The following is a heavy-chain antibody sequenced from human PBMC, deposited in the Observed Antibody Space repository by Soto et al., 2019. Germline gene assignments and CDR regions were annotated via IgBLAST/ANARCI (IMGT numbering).Heavy chain of an antibody. CDR1: AVTFGSCW. V-gene: IGHV3-7*01. CDR3: ARDSGYGSGASVKHYLDY. CDR2: IQMEASEK. J-gene: IGHJ4*01. Sequence: PWGSLSVPCAASAVTFGSCWRSWVRQAPAKGLEWLATIQMEASEKKYVDSVKCRFSMSRDNAKYSLYLQMDSLRAEDTAVYYSARDSGYGSGASVKHYLDYCGHGTLVTVYS. D-gene: IGHD3-10*01.